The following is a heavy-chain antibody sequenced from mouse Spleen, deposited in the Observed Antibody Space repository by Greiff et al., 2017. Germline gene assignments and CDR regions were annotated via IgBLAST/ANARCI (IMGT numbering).Heavy chain of an antibody. V-gene: IGHV1-55*01. CDR3: ARAIYYGSSHYYAMDY. J-gene: IGHJ4*01. CDR2: IYPGSGST. D-gene: IGHD1-1*01. CDR1: GYTFTSYW. Sequence: QVQLQQSGAELVKPGASVKMSSKASGYTFTSYWITWVKQRPGQGLEWIGDIYPGSGSTNYNEKFKSKATLTVDTSSSTAYMQLSSLTSEDSAVYYCARAIYYGSSHYYAMDYWGQGTSVTVSS.